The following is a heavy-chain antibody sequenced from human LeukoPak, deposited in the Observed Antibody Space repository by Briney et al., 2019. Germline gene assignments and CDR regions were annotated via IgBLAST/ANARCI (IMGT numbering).Heavy chain of an antibody. Sequence: GASVKVSCKAPGGTFGSYAISWVRQAPGQGLEWMGGIIPIFGTANYAQKFQGRVTITTDESTSTAYMELSSLRSEDTAVYYCASHATTYYYDSSGYSNWFDPWGQGTLVTVSS. CDR3: ASHATTYYYDSSGYSNWFDP. D-gene: IGHD3-22*01. J-gene: IGHJ5*02. CDR2: IIPIFGTA. V-gene: IGHV1-69*05. CDR1: GGTFGSYA.